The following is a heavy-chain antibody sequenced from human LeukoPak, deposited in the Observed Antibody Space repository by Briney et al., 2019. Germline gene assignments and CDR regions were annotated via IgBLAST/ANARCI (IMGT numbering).Heavy chain of an antibody. CDR2: ISSSSSYV. V-gene: IGHV3-21*01. CDR1: GFTFSSYS. CDR3: ASRSLPFD. Sequence: MTGGSLRLSCAASGFTFSSYSMNWVRQAPGKGLEWVSSISSSSSYVYYADSVKGRFTISRDNAKNSLYLQMNSLRAEDTAVYYCASRSLPFDWGQGTLVTVSS. J-gene: IGHJ4*02.